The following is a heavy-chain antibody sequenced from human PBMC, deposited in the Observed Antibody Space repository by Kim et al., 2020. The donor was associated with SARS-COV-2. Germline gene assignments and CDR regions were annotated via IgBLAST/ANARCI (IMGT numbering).Heavy chain of an antibody. V-gene: IGHV3-48*04. CDR3: ARTYSSSSADY. J-gene: IGHJ4*02. Sequence: IYYADSVKGRFTISGDNAKNSLYLQMNSLRAEDTAVYYCARTYSSSSADYWGQGTLVTVSS. CDR2: I. D-gene: IGHD6-6*01.